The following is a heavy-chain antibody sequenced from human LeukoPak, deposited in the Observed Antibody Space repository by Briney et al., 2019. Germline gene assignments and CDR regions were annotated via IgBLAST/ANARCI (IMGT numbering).Heavy chain of an antibody. J-gene: IGHJ3*02. Sequence: PSETLSLTCAVSGGSISSSNWWSWVRQPPGKGLEWIGEIYHSGSTNYNPSLKSRVTISVDKSKNQFSLKLSSVTVADTAVYYCARVSSGWYGHAFDIWGQGTMVTVSS. CDR2: IYHSGST. CDR1: GGSISSSNW. CDR3: ARVSSGWYGHAFDI. D-gene: IGHD6-19*01. V-gene: IGHV4-4*02.